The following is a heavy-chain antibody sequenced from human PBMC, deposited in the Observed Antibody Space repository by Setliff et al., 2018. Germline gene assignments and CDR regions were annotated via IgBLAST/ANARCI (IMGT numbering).Heavy chain of an antibody. V-gene: IGHV3-11*04. D-gene: IGHD3-9*01. Sequence: TGGSLRLSCAASGFTFSDYYMSWIRQAPGKGLEWVSYISSSGSTIYYADSVKGRFTISRDNAKNSLYLQMNSLRAEDTAVYYCARDSVLRYFDWLLYTPDAFDIWGQGTMVTVSS. J-gene: IGHJ3*02. CDR1: GFTFSDYY. CDR3: ARDSVLRYFDWLLYTPDAFDI. CDR2: ISSSGSTI.